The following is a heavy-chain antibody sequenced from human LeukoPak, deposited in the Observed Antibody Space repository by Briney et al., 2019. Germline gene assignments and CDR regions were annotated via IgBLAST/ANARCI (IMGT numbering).Heavy chain of an antibody. CDR3: ARLLGGDSLTPGGLN. V-gene: IGHV3-7*01. CDR1: GFTFSSYW. D-gene: IGHD2-21*02. J-gene: IGHJ4*02. CDR2: IKQDGSEK. Sequence: GGSLRLSCAASGFTFSSYWMSWVRQAPGKGLEWVANIKQDGSEKYYVDSVKGRFTISRDNAKNSLYLQMNSLRAEDTAMYYCARLLGGDSLTPGGLNWGLGTLVTVSS.